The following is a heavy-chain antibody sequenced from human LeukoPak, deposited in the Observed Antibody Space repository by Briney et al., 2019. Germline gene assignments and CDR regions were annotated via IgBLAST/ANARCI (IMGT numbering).Heavy chain of an antibody. V-gene: IGHV1-69*06. D-gene: IGHD3-22*01. CDR2: IIPIFGTA. CDR1: GGTFSSYA. CDR3: ARHPLDTSGYLIDY. J-gene: IGHJ4*02. Sequence: GASVKVSCKASGGTFSSYAISWVRQAPGQGLEWMGGIIPIFGTANYAQKFQGRVTITADKSTSTAYMELSSLRSEDTAVYYCARHPLDTSGYLIDYWGQGTLVTVST.